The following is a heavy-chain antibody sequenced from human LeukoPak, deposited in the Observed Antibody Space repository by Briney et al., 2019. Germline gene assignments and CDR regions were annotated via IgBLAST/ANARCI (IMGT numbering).Heavy chain of an antibody. CDR2: INHSGST. D-gene: IGHD3-3*01. CDR3: ARGRGDFWSGYYGYFDY. J-gene: IGHJ4*02. CDR1: GGSFSGYY. Sequence: SETLSLTCAVYGGSFSGYYWSWIRQPPGKGLEWIGEINHSGSTNYNPSLKSRVTISVDTSKNQFSLKLSSVTAADTAGYYCARGRGDFWSGYYGYFDYWGQGTLVTVSS. V-gene: IGHV4-34*01.